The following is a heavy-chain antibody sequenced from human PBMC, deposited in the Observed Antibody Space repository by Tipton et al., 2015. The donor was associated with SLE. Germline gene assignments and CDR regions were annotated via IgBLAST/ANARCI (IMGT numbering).Heavy chain of an antibody. Sequence: GLVKPSETLSLTCTVSGDSLSSDYWSWIRQPPGKGLEWIGYINHSGNTNYNPSLKRRVTISVDTSKNQFSLKLTSVTAADTAVYYCARDTNWGLDYWGQGTLVTVSS. CDR3: ARDTNWGLDY. D-gene: IGHD3-16*01. CDR1: GDSLSSDY. CDR2: INHSGNT. J-gene: IGHJ4*02. V-gene: IGHV4-59*01.